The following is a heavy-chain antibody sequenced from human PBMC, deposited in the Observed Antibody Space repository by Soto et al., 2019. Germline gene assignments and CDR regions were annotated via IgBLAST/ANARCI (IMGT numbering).Heavy chain of an antibody. D-gene: IGHD3-22*01. CDR3: GSSASPDAY. J-gene: IGHJ4*02. Sequence: GGSLRLSCAASGFTFSSDAMSWVRQAPGKGLEWISYINSGSTSVFYADSVKGRFTISRDNAKNSLYLQMNSLRAEDTAVYYCGSSASPDAYWGQGTLVTVSS. CDR2: INSGSTSV. CDR1: GFTFSSDA. V-gene: IGHV3-48*01.